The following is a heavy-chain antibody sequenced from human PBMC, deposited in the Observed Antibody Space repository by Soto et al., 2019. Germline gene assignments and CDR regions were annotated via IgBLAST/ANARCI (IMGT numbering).Heavy chain of an antibody. CDR1: GYTFTSYG. Sequence: ASVKVSCKASGYTFTSYGISWVRQAPGQGLEWMGIINACSGNTSYAQKFQGRVTMTRDTSTSTVYMELSNLRSEDTAVYYCARDIGTTATITHLGGFTMPWGQGTLVTVSS. V-gene: IGHV1-46*03. J-gene: IGHJ5*02. D-gene: IGHD3-16*01. CDR2: INACSGNT. CDR3: ARDIGTTATITHLGGFTMP.